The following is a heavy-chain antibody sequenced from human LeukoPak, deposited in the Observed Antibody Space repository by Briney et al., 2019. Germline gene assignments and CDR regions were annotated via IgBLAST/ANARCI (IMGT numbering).Heavy chain of an antibody. CDR1: GGSVSSDHYY. D-gene: IGHD4-23*01. J-gene: IGHJ4*02. CDR3: ARDNRGYSVDY. CDR2: IYHSGGT. Sequence: SETLSLTCTVSGGSVSSDHYYWSWIRQHPGKGLEWIGYIYHSGGTYYNPSLRSRVTISVDTSNNQFSLKLSSVTAADTAVYYCARDNRGYSVDYWGRGTLVTVSS. V-gene: IGHV4-31*03.